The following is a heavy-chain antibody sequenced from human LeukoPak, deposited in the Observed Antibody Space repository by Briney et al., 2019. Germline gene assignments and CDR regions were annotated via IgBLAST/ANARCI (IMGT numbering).Heavy chain of an antibody. D-gene: IGHD6-19*01. J-gene: IGHJ4*02. CDR2: LVYNERS. V-gene: IGHV3-33*05. Sequence: GGSLRLSCAASGFPFSSYGMHWVRQAPGKGLEWVARLVYNERSDYANSVKGRFSISRDNSKNTLFLDMSDLRVEDTAVYYCARDLSAAFDFWGQGVLVTVSS. CDR3: ARDLSAAFDF. CDR1: GFPFSSYG.